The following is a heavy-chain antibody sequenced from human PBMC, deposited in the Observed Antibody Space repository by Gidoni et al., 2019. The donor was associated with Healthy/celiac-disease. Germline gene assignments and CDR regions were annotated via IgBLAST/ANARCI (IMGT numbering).Heavy chain of an antibody. CDR3: ARQYGGNALDY. CDR1: GFTFSSYG. V-gene: IGHV3-33*01. Sequence: QVQLVESGGGVVQPGRSLRLSCAASGFTFSSYGMHWVRQAPGKGLEWVAVIWYDGSNKYYADSVKGRFTISRDNSKNTLYLQMNSLRAEDTAVYYCARQYGGNALDYWGQGTLVTVSS. D-gene: IGHD2-15*01. J-gene: IGHJ4*02. CDR2: IWYDGSNK.